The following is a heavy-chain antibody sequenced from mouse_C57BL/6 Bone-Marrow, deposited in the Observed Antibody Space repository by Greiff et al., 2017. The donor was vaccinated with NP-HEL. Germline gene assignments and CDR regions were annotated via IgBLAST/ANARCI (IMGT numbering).Heavy chain of an antibody. V-gene: IGHV1-80*01. CDR2: IYPGDGDT. D-gene: IGHD2-14*01. J-gene: IGHJ1*03. CDR3: ASVTYRYWYFDV. Sequence: QVQLQQSGAELVKPGASVKISCKASGYAFSSYWMNRVKQRPGKGLEWIGQIYPGDGDTNYNGKFKGKATLTADKSSSTAYMQLSSLTSEDSAVYFCASVTYRYWYFDVWGTGTTVTVSS. CDR1: GYAFSSYW.